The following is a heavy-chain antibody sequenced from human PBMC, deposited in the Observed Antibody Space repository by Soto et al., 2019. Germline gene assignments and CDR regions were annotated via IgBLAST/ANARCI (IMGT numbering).Heavy chain of an antibody. J-gene: IGHJ4*02. D-gene: IGHD1-26*01. Sequence: SETLSLTCTVSGDSMTKYYWSWIRQSAGKGLEWIGRIYTSGSTNCNPSLKSRVTMSIDTSNKHFSLSLKSVTAADTAVYYCARTVGAAYYFDFWGQGALVTVSS. CDR2: IYTSGST. V-gene: IGHV4-4*07. CDR3: ARTVGAAYYFDF. CDR1: GDSMTKYY.